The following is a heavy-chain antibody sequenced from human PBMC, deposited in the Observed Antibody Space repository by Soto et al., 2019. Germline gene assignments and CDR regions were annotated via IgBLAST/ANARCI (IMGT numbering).Heavy chain of an antibody. CDR1: GGSFSGYY. J-gene: IGHJ4*02. V-gene: IGHV4-34*01. D-gene: IGHD4-17*01. Sequence: SETLSLTCAVYGGSFSGYYWSWIRQPPGKGLEWIGEINHSGSTNYNPSLKSRVTISVDTSKNQFSLKLSSVTAADTAVYYCARGRFADYGSLNYFDYWGQGTLVTVSS. CDR3: ARGRFADYGSLNYFDY. CDR2: INHSGST.